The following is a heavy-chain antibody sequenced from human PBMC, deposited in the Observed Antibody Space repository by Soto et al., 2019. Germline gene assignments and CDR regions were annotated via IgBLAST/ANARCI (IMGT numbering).Heavy chain of an antibody. Sequence: QVQLVQSGAEVKKPGASVRVSCKASGYTFTSSDVYWVRQATGQGLELMGWMNPNTGNTGYAQKCQGKVTMTRNTSISTAYRELSSLRSEDTAVYYCARGSNHCSGGSCYSDWFDPWGQGTPVTVSS. CDR1: GYTFTSSD. D-gene: IGHD2-15*01. CDR3: ARGSNHCSGGSCYSDWFDP. J-gene: IGHJ5*02. V-gene: IGHV1-8*01. CDR2: MNPNTGNT.